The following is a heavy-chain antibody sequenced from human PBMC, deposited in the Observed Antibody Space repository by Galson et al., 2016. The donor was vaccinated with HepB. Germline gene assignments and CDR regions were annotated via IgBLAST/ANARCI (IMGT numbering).Heavy chain of an antibody. Sequence: QSGAEVKKPGESLKISCKGSGYSFTRYYIAWVRQMPGKGLEWMGIIYPSDSDTRYSPSFQGQVTISADESINTAYLQWSSLKASDTAMYYCARQYNFWSGYSESYYGMDVWGQGTTVTVSS. D-gene: IGHD3-3*01. V-gene: IGHV5-51*01. CDR1: GYSFTRYY. CDR3: ARQYNFWSGYSESYYGMDV. J-gene: IGHJ6*02. CDR2: IYPSDSDT.